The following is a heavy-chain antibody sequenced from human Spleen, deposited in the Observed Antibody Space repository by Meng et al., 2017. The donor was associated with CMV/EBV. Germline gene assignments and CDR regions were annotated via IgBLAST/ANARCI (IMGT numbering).Heavy chain of an antibody. CDR3: ARGLRIRMFGVVPLGY. D-gene: IGHD3-3*01. V-gene: IGHV3-30*04. CDR1: GFTFSSYA. Sequence: GESLKISCAASGFTFSSYAMHWVRQAPGKGLEWVAVISYDGSNKYYADSVKGRFTISRDNSKNTLYLQMNSLKSEDSALYYCARGLRIRMFGVVPLGYWGQGALVTVSS. CDR2: ISYDGSNK. J-gene: IGHJ4*02.